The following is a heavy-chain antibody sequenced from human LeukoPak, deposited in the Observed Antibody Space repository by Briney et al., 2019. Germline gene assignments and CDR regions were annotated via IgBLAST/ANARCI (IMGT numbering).Heavy chain of an antibody. CDR2: IYHSGST. Sequence: SETLSLTCAVSGYSISSGYYWGWIRQPPGKGLEWIGSIYHSGSTYYNPSLKSRVTISVDTSKNQFSLKLSSVTAADTAVYYCARERPPGDSSNWFLEGYFDIWGQGTLVTVSS. CDR1: GYSISSGYY. D-gene: IGHD6-13*01. V-gene: IGHV4-38-2*02. J-gene: IGHJ4*02. CDR3: ARERPPGDSSNWFLEGYFDI.